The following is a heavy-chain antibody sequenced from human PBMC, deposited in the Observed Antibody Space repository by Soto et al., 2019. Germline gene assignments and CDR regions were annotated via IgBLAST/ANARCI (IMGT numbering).Heavy chain of an antibody. CDR3: ARAWVPAASAGMDV. J-gene: IGHJ6*02. V-gene: IGHV1-3*01. CDR1: GYTFTSYA. D-gene: IGHD2-2*01. Sequence: ASVKVSCKASGYTFTSYAMHWVRQAPGQRLEWMGWINAGNGNTKYSQKFQGRVTITRDTSASTAYMELSSLRSEDTAVYYCARAWVPAASAGMDVWGQGTTVTVS. CDR2: INAGNGNT.